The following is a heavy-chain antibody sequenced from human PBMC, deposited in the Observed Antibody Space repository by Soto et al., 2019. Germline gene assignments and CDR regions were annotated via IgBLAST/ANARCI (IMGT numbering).Heavy chain of an antibody. CDR2: INHSGST. V-gene: IGHV4-34*01. Sequence: PSETLSLTCAVYGGSFSGYYWSWIRQPPGKGLEWIGEINHSGSTNYNPSLKSRLTISVDTSKNQFSLKLSSVTAAATAVFYGVRGGGARVGPRNFDAMDVWGQGTTVTVSS. CDR1: GGSFSGYY. J-gene: IGHJ6*02. D-gene: IGHD1-7*01. CDR3: VRGGGARVGPRNFDAMDV.